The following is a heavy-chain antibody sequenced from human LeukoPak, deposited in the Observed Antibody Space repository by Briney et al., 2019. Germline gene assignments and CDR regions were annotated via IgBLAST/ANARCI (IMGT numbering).Heavy chain of an antibody. CDR1: GFTFSSYA. Sequence: PGRSLRLSCAASGFTFSSYAMHWVRQAPGKGLEWVAVISYDGSNKYYADSVKGRFTISRDNSKNTLYLQMNSLRAEDTAVYYCARDPRGGRTLYSLGYLDYWGQGTLVTVSS. CDR2: ISYDGSNK. D-gene: IGHD3-10*01. J-gene: IGHJ4*02. CDR3: ARDPRGGRTLYSLGYLDY. V-gene: IGHV3-30-3*01.